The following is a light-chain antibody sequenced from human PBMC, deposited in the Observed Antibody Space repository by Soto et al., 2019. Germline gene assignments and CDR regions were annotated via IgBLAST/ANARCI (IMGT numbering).Light chain of an antibody. V-gene: IGKV3-20*01. J-gene: IGKJ1*01. CDR1: QSVSSNY. CDR2: GAS. CDR3: QQYVTSPWT. Sequence: DIVLTQSPGTLSLSPGERATLSCRASQSVSSNYLAWYQQKPGQAPGLLIYGASSGVTGIPDRFSGSGSGTDFTLTISRLEPEDFAVYYCQQYVTSPWTFGQGTKVEIK.